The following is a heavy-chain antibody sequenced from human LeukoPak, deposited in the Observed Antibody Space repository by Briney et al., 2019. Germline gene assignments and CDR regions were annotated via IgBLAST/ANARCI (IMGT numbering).Heavy chain of an antibody. CDR1: GFTFSDYY. CDR3: ARRITIFGVVIIRYFDY. V-gene: IGHV3-7*03. J-gene: IGHJ4*02. Sequence: GGSLRLSCAASGFTFSDYYMSWVRQAPGKGLQWVANIKQDGSEKYYVDSLKGRFTISRDNAKNSLYLQMNSLRAEDTAVYYCARRITIFGVVIIRYFDYWGQGTLVTVSS. D-gene: IGHD3-3*01. CDR2: IKQDGSEK.